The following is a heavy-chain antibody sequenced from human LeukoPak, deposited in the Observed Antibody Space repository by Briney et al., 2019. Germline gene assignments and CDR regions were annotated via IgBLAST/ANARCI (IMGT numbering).Heavy chain of an antibody. J-gene: IGHJ4*02. CDR1: SGSITNYY. CDR3: AKGGLGISRGDYYGH. Sequence: SETVSLTCTVSSGSITNYYWSWLRQPPRKGLEWIGYIYHSGSSNYNPSLKSGVTMSVDTSKNQFSLKLNSMTPADAAVYYCAKGGLGISRGDYYGHWGQGALVTASS. V-gene: IGHV4-59*01. D-gene: IGHD7-27*01. CDR2: IYHSGSS.